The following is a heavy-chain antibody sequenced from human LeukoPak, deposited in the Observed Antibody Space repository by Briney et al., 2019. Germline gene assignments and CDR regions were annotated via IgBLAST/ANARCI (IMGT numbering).Heavy chain of an antibody. CDR3: ARGRDLGQDY. J-gene: IGHJ4*02. D-gene: IGHD3-16*01. Sequence: PSETLSLTCTVSGASVNSFYWNWIRQPPGKRLEWIGYIYYSGSPNYNPSLKSRVTMSIDTSKNRFSLKLNSVTAADTAVYFCARGRDLGQDYWGQGTLVTVSS. CDR1: GASVNSFY. CDR2: IYYSGSP. V-gene: IGHV4-59*02.